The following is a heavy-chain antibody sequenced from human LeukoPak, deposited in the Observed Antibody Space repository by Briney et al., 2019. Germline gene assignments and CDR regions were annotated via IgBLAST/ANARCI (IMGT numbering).Heavy chain of an antibody. CDR3: ASRDCVGDCYSNWFDP. V-gene: IGHV1-46*01. Sequence: ASVKVSCKASGDTFTGDFMHGVRQAPGQGLEWMGIINPRGGSTGYEQKFQGRIIMATDMSTRTDYMELSSLESEDTAEYYCASRDCVGDCYSNWFDPWGQGTLVSVSS. CDR1: GDTFTGDF. J-gene: IGHJ5*02. D-gene: IGHD2-21*02. CDR2: INPRGGST.